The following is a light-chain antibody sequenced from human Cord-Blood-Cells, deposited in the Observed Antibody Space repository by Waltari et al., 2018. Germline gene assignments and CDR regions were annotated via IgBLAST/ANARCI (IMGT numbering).Light chain of an antibody. Sequence: EIVLTQSPGTLSLSPGERATLSCRASQSVSSSYLAWYQQKPGQAPRLLIYGAASRATGSPDRCSGSGSGTDFTLTISRLEPEDFAVYYCQQYGSSNPYSFGQGTKLEIK. V-gene: IGKV3-20*01. CDR2: GAA. CDR3: QQYGSSNPYS. CDR1: QSVSSSY. J-gene: IGKJ2*03.